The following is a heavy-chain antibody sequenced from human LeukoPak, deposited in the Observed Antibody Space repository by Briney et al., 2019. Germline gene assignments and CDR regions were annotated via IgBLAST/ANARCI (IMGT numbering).Heavy chain of an antibody. Sequence: ASVKVSCKASGGTFSSYAISWVRQAPGQGLEWMGGIIPIFGTANYAQKFQGRVTITTHESTSTAYMELSSLRSEDTAVYYCARGASDTAMDYFDYWGQGTLVTVSS. CDR3: ARGASDTAMDYFDY. D-gene: IGHD5-18*01. J-gene: IGHJ4*02. CDR1: GGTFSSYA. V-gene: IGHV1-69*05. CDR2: IIPIFGTA.